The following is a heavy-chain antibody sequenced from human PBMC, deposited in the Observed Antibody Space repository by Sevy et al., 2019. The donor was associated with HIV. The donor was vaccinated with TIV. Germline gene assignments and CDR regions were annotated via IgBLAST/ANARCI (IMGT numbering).Heavy chain of an antibody. J-gene: IGHJ4*02. CDR2: ITSSSSTT. CDR3: ARAQADYGDFGGHFDH. D-gene: IGHD4-17*01. V-gene: IGHV3-48*02. Sequence: GGSLRLSCAASGFRFSSFSMNWVRQAPGKGLEWVSYITSSSSTTFYADSVKGRFTISRDNAKNSLYLQMSSLRDEDTAVYYCARAQADYGDFGGHFDHWGQGSLVTVSS. CDR1: GFRFSSFS.